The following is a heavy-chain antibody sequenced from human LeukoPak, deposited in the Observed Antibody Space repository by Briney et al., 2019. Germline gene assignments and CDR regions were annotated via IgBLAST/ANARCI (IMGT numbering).Heavy chain of an antibody. CDR1: GYTFTGYY. V-gene: IGHV1-2*04. Sequence: GASVKVSCKASGYTFTGYYMHWVRQAPEQGLEWMGWINPNSGGTNYAQKFQGWVTMTRDTSISTAYMELSRLRSDDTAVYYCARRSSEYYYYGMDVWGQGTTVIVSS. J-gene: IGHJ6*02. CDR2: INPNSGGT. CDR3: ARRSSEYYYYGMDV.